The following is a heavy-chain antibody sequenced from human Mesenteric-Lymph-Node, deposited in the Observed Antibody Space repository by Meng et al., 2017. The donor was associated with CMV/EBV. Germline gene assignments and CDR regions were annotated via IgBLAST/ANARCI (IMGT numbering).Heavy chain of an antibody. CDR3: ARGSSYDILTGYFDY. D-gene: IGHD3-9*01. CDR2: INHSGST. CDR1: GGSFSGYY. V-gene: IGHV4-34*01. J-gene: IGHJ4*02. Sequence: QVQLHHGGAGLLKPSGTRSATCAVYGGSFSGYYWNWIRQSPEKGLEWIGEINHSGSTTYNPSFTSRIIISVDTSTNQISLNMSSVTAADTAVYYCARGSSYDILTGYFDYWGQGALVTVSS.